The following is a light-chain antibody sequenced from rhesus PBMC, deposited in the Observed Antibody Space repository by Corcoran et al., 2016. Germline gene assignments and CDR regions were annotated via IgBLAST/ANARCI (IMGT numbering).Light chain of an antibody. Sequence: DIVMTQSPDSLAVSLGERVTINCKSSQSLLYSSNNKNYLAWYQQKPGQAPKLLIYWASTRESGVPNRFSGSGSGTDFTLTISGLQAEDVAVYYGQQYYSSPYSFGQGTKVEIK. CDR2: WAS. CDR3: QQYYSSPYS. J-gene: IGKJ2*01. V-gene: IGKV4-1*01. CDR1: QSLLYSSNNKNY.